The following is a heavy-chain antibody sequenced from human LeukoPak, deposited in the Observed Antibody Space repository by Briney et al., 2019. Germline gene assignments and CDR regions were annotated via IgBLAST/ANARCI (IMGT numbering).Heavy chain of an antibody. Sequence: GASVKVSCKASGYTFTGYYMHWVRQAPGQGLEWMGWINPNSGGTNYAQKFQGRVTMTRDTSISTAYMELNRLRSDDTAVYYCARYCSSTSCSKGFDYWGQGTLVTVSS. J-gene: IGHJ4*02. V-gene: IGHV1-2*02. CDR3: ARYCSSTSCSKGFDY. CDR1: GYTFTGYY. D-gene: IGHD2-2*01. CDR2: INPNSGGT.